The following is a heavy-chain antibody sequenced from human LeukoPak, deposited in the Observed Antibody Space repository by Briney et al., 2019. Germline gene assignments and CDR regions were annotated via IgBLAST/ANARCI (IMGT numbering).Heavy chain of an antibody. CDR1: GGTFSSYA. CDR3: ARMAHLPHLHLYGSGSSNWFDP. D-gene: IGHD3-10*01. CDR2: IIPIFGTA. V-gene: IGHV1-69*05. J-gene: IGHJ5*02. Sequence: SVKVSCKASGGTFSSYAISWVRQAPGQGLEWMGRIIPIFGTANYAQKFQGRVTITTDESTSTAYMELSSLRSEDTAVYYCARMAHLPHLHLYGSGSSNWFDPWAQGTLVTVSS.